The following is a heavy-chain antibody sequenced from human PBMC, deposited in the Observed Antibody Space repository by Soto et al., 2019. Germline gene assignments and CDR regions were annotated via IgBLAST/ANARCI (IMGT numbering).Heavy chain of an antibody. D-gene: IGHD1-1*01. Sequence: AXETLSLISTVPGASISGFYWSWIRKSAGKGLEWIGRIYATGTTDYNPSLKSRVMMSVDTSKKQFSLKLRSVTAADTAVYYCVRDGKKTLRDWFDPWGQGISVTVPS. J-gene: IGHJ5*02. CDR1: GASISGFY. CDR2: IYATGTT. V-gene: IGHV4-4*07. CDR3: VRDGKKTLRDWFDP.